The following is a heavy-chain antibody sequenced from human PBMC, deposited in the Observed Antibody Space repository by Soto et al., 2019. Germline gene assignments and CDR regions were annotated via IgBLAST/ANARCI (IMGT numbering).Heavy chain of an antibody. CDR1: GGSISSYY. J-gene: IGHJ5*02. D-gene: IGHD6-6*01. Sequence: SETLSLTCTVSGGSISSYYWSWIRQPPGKGLEWIGYIYYSGTTYYNPSLKSRVTISVDRSKNQFSLKLSSVTAADTAVYYCAGERPDGARLDPWGQGTLVTVSS. V-gene: IGHV4-59*12. CDR3: AGERPDGARLDP. CDR2: IYYSGTT.